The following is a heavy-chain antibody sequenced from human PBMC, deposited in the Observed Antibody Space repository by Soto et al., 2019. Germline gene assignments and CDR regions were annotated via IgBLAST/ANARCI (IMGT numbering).Heavy chain of an antibody. CDR2: INHSGST. Sequence: SETLSLTCAVYGGTFSGYYWSWIRKTPGKGLEWIGEINHSGSTNYNPSLKSRVTISVDTSKNQFSLKLSSVTAADTAVYYCARVNRGGLNWFDPWGQGTLVTVPS. J-gene: IGHJ5*02. D-gene: IGHD2-15*01. CDR1: GGTFSGYY. V-gene: IGHV4-34*01. CDR3: ARVNRGGLNWFDP.